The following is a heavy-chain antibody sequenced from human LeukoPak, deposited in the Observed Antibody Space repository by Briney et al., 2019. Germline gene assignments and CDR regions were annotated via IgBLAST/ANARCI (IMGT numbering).Heavy chain of an antibody. J-gene: IGHJ4*02. Sequence: GGSLRLSCAASGFTFSSYGMHWVRQAPGKGLEWVAVIWYDGSNKYYADSVKGRFTISRDNSKNTLYLQMNSLRAEDSAVYYCAKEQYYYDSSGYYPLFDYWGQGTLVTVSS. CDR3: AKEQYYYDSSGYYPLFDY. D-gene: IGHD3-22*01. CDR2: IWYDGSNK. V-gene: IGHV3-33*06. CDR1: GFTFSSYG.